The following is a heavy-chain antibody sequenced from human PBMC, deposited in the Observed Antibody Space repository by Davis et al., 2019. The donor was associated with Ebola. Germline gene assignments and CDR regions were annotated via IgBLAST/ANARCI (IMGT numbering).Heavy chain of an antibody. CDR2: IYPGDSDA. CDR1: GYTFAQYW. CDR3: TRRMGRDGLDV. J-gene: IGHJ6*02. D-gene: IGHD3-16*01. V-gene: IGHV5-51*01. Sequence: KVSCKGSGYTFAQYWLGWVRQKPGSGLEWMGIIYPGDSDARYSPSVQGQVTFSVGKSTSTAYLQWSSLKASDTAVYYCTRRMGRDGLDVWGQGTTVTVSS.